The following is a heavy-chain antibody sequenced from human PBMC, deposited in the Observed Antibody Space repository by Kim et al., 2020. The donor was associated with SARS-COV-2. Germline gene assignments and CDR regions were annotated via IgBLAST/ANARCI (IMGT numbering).Heavy chain of an antibody. CDR1: GFTLGSYW. J-gene: IGHJ4*02. Sequence: GGSLRLSCVASGFTLGSYWMHWVRQESGKGLVWVSRINPEGSSTSYADSVKGRFTISRDNAKNTLYLQMNGLTAEDTAIYYCGRGLGGAGDKWGQGTLVT. CDR2: INPEGSST. V-gene: IGHV3-74*01. CDR3: GRGLGGAGDK. D-gene: IGHD3-16*01.